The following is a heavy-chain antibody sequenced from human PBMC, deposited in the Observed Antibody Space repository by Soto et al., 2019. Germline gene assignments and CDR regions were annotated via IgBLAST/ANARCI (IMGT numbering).Heavy chain of an antibody. V-gene: IGHV1-2*02. J-gene: IGHJ6*02. CDR2: INPKFGDT. CDR3: ARNMDYYYGPGSGNGHGF. Sequence: QVPLVQSGAEVKEPGDSVRVSCEASGYTFTAYYIHWVRQAPGQGLEWMGWINPKFGDTTYAQDFQGRVSMTRDMSISTVYMELSGLTSDDTAIYYCARNMDYYYGPGSGNGHGFWGQGTTVTVFS. D-gene: IGHD3-10*01. CDR1: GYTFTAYY.